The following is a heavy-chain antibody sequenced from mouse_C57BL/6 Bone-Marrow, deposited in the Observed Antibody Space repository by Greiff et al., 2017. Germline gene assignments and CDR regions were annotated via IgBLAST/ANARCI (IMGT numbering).Heavy chain of an antibody. V-gene: IGHV1-54*01. CDR1: GYAFTNYL. CDR2: INPGSGGT. Sequence: QVQLQQSGAELVRPGTSVKVSCKASGYAFTNYLIEWVKQRPGQGLEWIGVINPGSGGTNYNEKFKGKATLTADKSSSTAYMQLSSLTSEDSAVYFCARWLLLHWYFEVWGTGTTVTVSS. J-gene: IGHJ1*03. CDR3: ARWLLLHWYFEV. D-gene: IGHD2-3*01.